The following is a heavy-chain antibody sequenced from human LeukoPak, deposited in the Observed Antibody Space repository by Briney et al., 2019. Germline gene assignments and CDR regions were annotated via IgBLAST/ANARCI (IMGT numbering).Heavy chain of an antibody. CDR2: IYYSGTT. CDR1: GGSISSGDYY. J-gene: IGHJ4*02. Sequence: SETLSLTCTVSGGSISSGDYYWSWIRQPPGKGLEWSGYIYYSGTTYYNPSLKSRVTISLDTSKNQFSLNLSSVTAADTAVYYCARMLYSYGLGEPDYWGQGTLVTVSS. CDR3: ARMLYSYGLGEPDY. D-gene: IGHD5-18*01. V-gene: IGHV4-30-4*01.